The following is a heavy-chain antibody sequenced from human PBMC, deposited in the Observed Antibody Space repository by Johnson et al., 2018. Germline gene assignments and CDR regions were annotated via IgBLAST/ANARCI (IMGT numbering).Heavy chain of an antibody. V-gene: IGHV3-30-3*02. CDR1: GFTFSSYA. CDR3: AKSSSGWYTYYYYMDV. J-gene: IGHJ6*03. Sequence: VQLVETGGGVVQPGRSLRLSCAASGFTFSSYAMHWVRQAPGKGLEWVAVISYDGSNKYYADSVKGRFTISRDNSKNTRDLQMNSLRAEDTAVYYCAKSSSGWYTYYYYMDVWGKGTTVTVSS. D-gene: IGHD6-19*01. CDR2: ISYDGSNK.